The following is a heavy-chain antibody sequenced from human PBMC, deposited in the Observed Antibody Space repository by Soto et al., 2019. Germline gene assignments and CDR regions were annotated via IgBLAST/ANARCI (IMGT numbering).Heavy chain of an antibody. CDR2: IYYSGSP. J-gene: IGHJ6*02. V-gene: IGHV4-39*01. CDR3: ARQGRAAAGGSVFDGLDV. Sequence: QLQLQESGPGLVKPSETLSLTCTVSGGSITNSGQYCVWIRQPPGKGLEWIGSIYYSGSPYYKPSLKSRLTMSVDTSKNQFSLKLSSVTAADPAVYYCARQGRAAAGGSVFDGLDVWGQGTTVTVSS. D-gene: IGHD6-13*01. CDR1: GGSITNSGQY.